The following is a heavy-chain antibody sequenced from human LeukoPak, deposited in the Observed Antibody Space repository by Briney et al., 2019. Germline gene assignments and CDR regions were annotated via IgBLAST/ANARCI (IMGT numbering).Heavy chain of an antibody. CDR3: ARHSNKYDFDSSGHYRSFDY. CDR2: IKQDGSDK. J-gene: IGHJ4*02. V-gene: IGHV3-7*01. D-gene: IGHD3-22*01. Sequence: PGGSLRLSCAASGFTFTFYWMSWVRQAPGKGLEWVANIKQDGSDKYYVGSVKGRFTISRDNSKNSLYLQMNSLRAEDTAFYFCARHSNKYDFDSSGHYRSFDYWGQGTLASVSS. CDR1: GFTFTFYW.